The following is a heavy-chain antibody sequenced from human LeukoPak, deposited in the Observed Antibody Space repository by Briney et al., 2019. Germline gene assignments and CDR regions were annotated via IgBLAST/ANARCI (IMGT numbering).Heavy chain of an antibody. J-gene: IGHJ3*02. CDR3: ARASCSAFDI. CDR1: GYTFTSYG. V-gene: IGHV1-18*01. CDR2: ISAYNGNT. Sequence: ASVKVSCKASGYTFTSYGISWVRQAPGQGLEWMGWISAYNGNTNYAQKFQGRVTMTRDTSISTAYMELSRLRSDDTAVYYCARASCSAFDIWGQGTMVTVSS. D-gene: IGHD3-10*02.